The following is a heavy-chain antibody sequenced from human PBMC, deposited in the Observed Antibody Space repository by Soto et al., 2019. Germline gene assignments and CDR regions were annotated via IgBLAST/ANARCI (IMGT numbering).Heavy chain of an antibody. CDR2: INHSGTT. CDR1: GGSFSGYY. CDR3: ARLGHRGDWGDFDY. V-gene: IGHV4-34*01. J-gene: IGHJ4*02. D-gene: IGHD2-21*01. Sequence: SETLSLTCAVYGGSFSGYYWSWIRQPPGKGLEWIGEINHSGTTSYNPSLKSRLTISVDMSKSQFSLNLSSVTAADTAVYYCARLGHRGDWGDFDYWGQGTLVTVSS.